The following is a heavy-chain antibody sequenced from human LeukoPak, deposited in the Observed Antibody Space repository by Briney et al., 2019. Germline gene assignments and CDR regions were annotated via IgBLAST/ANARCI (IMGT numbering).Heavy chain of an antibody. D-gene: IGHD1-26*01. Sequence: GASVKVSCKASGGTFSSYAISWVRQAPGQGLEWMGGIIPIFGTANYAQKFQGRVTITADKSTSTAYMELSSLRSEDTAVYYCATVSGSYYFFDYWGQGTLVTVSS. CDR2: IIPIFGTA. CDR1: GGTFSSYA. V-gene: IGHV1-69*06. J-gene: IGHJ4*02. CDR3: ATVSGSYYFFDY.